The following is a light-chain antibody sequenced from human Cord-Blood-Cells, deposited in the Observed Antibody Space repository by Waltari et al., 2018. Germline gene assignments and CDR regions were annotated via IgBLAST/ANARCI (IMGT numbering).Light chain of an antibody. CDR3: QVWDSSSDHYV. CDR1: NNASKS. V-gene: IGLV3-21*04. J-gene: IGLJ1*01. CDR2: YDS. Sequence: YVLTQPPPVLVARGKTSRMTRGGNNNASKSVHWYQQKPGQAPWLVIYYDSDRPSGIPERFSGSNSGNTATLTISRVEAGDEADYYCQVWDSSSDHYVFGTGTKVTVL.